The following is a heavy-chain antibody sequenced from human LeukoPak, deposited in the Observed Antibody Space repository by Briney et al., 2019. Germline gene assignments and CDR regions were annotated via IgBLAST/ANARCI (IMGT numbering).Heavy chain of an antibody. CDR2: INPSGGST. Sequence: ASVKVSCKASGYTFTSYYMHWVRQAPGQGLEWMGIINPSGGSTSYAQKFQGRVTMTRDTSTSTVYMELSSLRSEDTAVYYYARGSRQLWSPRYYYYYYMDVWGKGTTVTISS. V-gene: IGHV1-46*01. CDR3: ARGSRQLWSPRYYYYYYMDV. CDR1: GYTFTSYY. D-gene: IGHD5-18*01. J-gene: IGHJ6*03.